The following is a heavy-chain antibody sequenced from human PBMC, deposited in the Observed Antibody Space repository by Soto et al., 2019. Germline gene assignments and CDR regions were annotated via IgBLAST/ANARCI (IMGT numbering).Heavy chain of an antibody. Sequence: SETLSLTCAVSASSISSAYFWGWIRQPPGKGLEWIATIFHTGGTYYNPSLKSRVTISVDTSNNQFSLRLNSVTAADTALYFCARTWLAGGTPADAFDIWGQGTMVTVS. D-gene: IGHD2-15*01. J-gene: IGHJ3*02. CDR2: IFHTGGT. CDR1: ASSISSAYF. V-gene: IGHV4-38-2*01. CDR3: ARTWLAGGTPADAFDI.